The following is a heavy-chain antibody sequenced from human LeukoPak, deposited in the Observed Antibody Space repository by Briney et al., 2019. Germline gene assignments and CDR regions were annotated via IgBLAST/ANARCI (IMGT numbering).Heavy chain of an antibody. D-gene: IGHD4-17*01. Sequence: ASVKVSCKTSGHTFTSYGLSWVRQAPGQGLEWMGCIITYNGNTYYSQKLQGRVTMTIDTSTSTAYMELRSLRSDDTAVYYCAKTTVTSEEYFYYYMDVWGKGTTVTVSS. CDR2: IITYNGNT. V-gene: IGHV1-18*01. CDR1: GHTFTSYG. CDR3: AKTTVTSEEYFYYYMDV. J-gene: IGHJ6*03.